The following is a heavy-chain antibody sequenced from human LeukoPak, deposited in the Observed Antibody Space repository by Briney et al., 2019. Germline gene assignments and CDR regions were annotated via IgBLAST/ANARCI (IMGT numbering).Heavy chain of an antibody. D-gene: IGHD1-26*01. V-gene: IGHV7-4-1*02. CDR3: ARLKVGAPDY. Sequence: ASVKVSCRASGYIFTSYAINWVRQAPGQGLEWMGWINTNTGNPTYAQGFTGRFVFSLDTSVSTAYLQISSLKAEDTAVYYCARLKVGAPDYWGQGTLVTVSS. CDR1: GYIFTSYA. CDR2: INTNTGNP. J-gene: IGHJ4*02.